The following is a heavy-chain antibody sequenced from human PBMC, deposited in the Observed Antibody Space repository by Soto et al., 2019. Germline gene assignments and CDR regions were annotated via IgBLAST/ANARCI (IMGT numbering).Heavy chain of an antibody. V-gene: IGHV4-39*01. CDR3: ESLAGYCSTKGCHGENSMDG. CDR1: GGSITSRRYC. CDR2: FNNNENT. J-gene: IGHJ6*02. Sequence: PSETLSPTCSVSGGSITSRRYCWGWIRQTPGKGLEWIGTFNNNENTNYNPSLKSRVTISVHTAKNQCSRRLTSVTAADTAVYNCESLAGYCSTKGCHGENSMDGWGQGTMVTVSS. D-gene: IGHD2-2*01.